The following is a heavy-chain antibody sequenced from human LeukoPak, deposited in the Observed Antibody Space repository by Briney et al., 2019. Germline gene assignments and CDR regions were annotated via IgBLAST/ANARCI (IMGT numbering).Heavy chain of an antibody. CDR2: IWYDGSNK. J-gene: IGHJ4*02. CDR3: ARDPAYYDSSGYFDY. V-gene: IGHV3-33*01. CDR1: GFTFSSYG. D-gene: IGHD3-22*01. Sequence: GGSLRLSCAASGFTFSSYGMHWVRQAPGKGLEWVAVIWYDGSNKYYADSVKGRFTISRDNSKSTLYLQMNSLRAEDTAVYYCARDPAYYDSSGYFDYWGQGTLVTVSS.